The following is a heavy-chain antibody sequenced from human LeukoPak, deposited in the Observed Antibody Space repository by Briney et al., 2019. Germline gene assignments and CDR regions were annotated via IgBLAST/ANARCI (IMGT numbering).Heavy chain of an antibody. CDR2: IYTSGST. CDR1: GGSISSYY. CDR3: ARDQRPAWQQLVPGLYYYYMDV. D-gene: IGHD6-13*01. Sequence: ASETLSLTCTVSGGSISSYYWSWIRQPAGKGLEWIGRIYTSGSTDYNPSLKSRVTMSVDTSKNQFSLELSSVTAADTAVYYCARDQRPAWQQLVPGLYYYYMDVWGKGTTVTVSS. J-gene: IGHJ6*03. V-gene: IGHV4-4*07.